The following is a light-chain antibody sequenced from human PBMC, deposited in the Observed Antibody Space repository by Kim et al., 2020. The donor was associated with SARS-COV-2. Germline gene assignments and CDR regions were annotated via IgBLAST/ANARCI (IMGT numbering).Light chain of an antibody. V-gene: IGLV3-21*04. CDR1: SIGSKS. J-gene: IGLJ2*01. CDR3: QVWDSSSDHRVV. Sequence: PGKTDRVSCGGNSIGSKSVHWYRQKSGQAPVLVIYYDSDRPSGIPERFSGSNSGNTATLTISRVEAGDEADYYCQVWDSSSDHRVVFGGGTKVTVL. CDR2: YDS.